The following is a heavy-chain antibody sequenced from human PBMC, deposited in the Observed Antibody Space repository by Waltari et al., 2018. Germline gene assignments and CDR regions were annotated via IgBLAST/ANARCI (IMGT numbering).Heavy chain of an antibody. D-gene: IGHD3-22*01. CDR3: ATRENYYYDSAYGMNV. CDR1: GFTFSSYW. CDR2: INGDGSDK. Sequence: EVQLVESGGGLVQPGGSLRLSCAASGFTFSSYWMHWVRQAPGKGLVWGARINGDGSDKSYADSVKGRFTISKDNAKNTLYLQMNSLRAEDTAVYYCATRENYYYDSAYGMNVWGQGTTVSVSS. V-gene: IGHV3-74*01. J-gene: IGHJ6*02.